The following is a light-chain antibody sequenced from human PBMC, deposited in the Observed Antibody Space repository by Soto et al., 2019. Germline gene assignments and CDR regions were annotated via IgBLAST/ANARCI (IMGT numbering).Light chain of an antibody. V-gene: IGKV1D-12*01. CDR1: QDVNRW. CDR3: LQANRFPVT. J-gene: IGKJ3*01. Sequence: DVQMTQSPYSVSASVGDRVTITCRASQDVNRWLAWYQQKTGKAPKLLIYGASSLQSGVPSRFSGSGSGTDFTLTISSLQPEDFATYYCLQANRFPVTFGPGTKLDIK. CDR2: GAS.